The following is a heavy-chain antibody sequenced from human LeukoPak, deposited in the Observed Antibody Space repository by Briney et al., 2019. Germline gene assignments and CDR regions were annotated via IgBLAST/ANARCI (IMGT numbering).Heavy chain of an antibody. CDR1: GDSVSSNGAA. Sequence: SQTLSLTCAISGDSVSSNGAAWDWIRQSPSRGLEWLGRTYYRSQQWYSDYAPSVKGRVTINADTSQNQFSLHLNSVTPEDTAVYYCGRETDFGVVTNWGQGTLVTVSS. CDR3: GRETDFGVVTN. V-gene: IGHV6-1*01. CDR2: TYYRSQQWYS. D-gene: IGHD3-3*01. J-gene: IGHJ4*02.